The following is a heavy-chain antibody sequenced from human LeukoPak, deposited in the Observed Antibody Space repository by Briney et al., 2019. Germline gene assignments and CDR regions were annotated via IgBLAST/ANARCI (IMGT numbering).Heavy chain of an antibody. J-gene: IGHJ6*03. V-gene: IGHV3-23*01. CDR2: ISGSGGST. CDR3: AKDNILYYYYYMDV. Sequence: GGSLRLSCAASGFTFSSYAMSWVRQAPGKGLEWVSAISGSGGSTYYADSVKGRFTISRDNSKNTLYLQMNSLRAEDTAVYYCAKDNILYYYYYMDVWGKGTTVTISS. CDR1: GFTFSSYA. D-gene: IGHD3-9*01.